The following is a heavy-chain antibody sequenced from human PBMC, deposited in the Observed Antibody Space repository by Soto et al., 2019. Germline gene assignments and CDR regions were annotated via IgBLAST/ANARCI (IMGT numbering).Heavy chain of an antibody. D-gene: IGHD2-2*01. CDR2: IIPIFGTA. CDR1: GGTFSSYA. J-gene: IGHJ6*02. CDR3: ASPRYCFSTSGHPCAFGCAYYGMDV. V-gene: IGHV1-69*12. Sequence: QVQLVQSGAEVKKPGSSVKVSCKASGGTFSSYAISWVRQAPGQGLEWMGGIIPIFGTANYAQKFQGRVTMTGDAAPSTAYMERSSLRSEDTAVYYCASPRYCFSTSGHPCAFGCAYYGMDVWGQGATVTVSS.